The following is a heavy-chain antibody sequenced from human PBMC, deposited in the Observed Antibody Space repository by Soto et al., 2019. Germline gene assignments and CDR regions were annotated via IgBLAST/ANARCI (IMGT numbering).Heavy chain of an antibody. CDR2: ISNNGAHT. J-gene: IGHJ6*03. Sequence: GSLRLSCAASGFTFSNYEMHWVRQAPGKGLEYVSGISNNGAHTDYAKSVKSRLTISKDTSKSQVVLTMTNMDPVDTATYYYARIVSAADYYYYYYMDVWGKGTTVTVSS. CDR1: GFTFSNYE. D-gene: IGHD6-13*01. V-gene: IGHV3-64*01. CDR3: ARIVSAADYYYYYYMDV.